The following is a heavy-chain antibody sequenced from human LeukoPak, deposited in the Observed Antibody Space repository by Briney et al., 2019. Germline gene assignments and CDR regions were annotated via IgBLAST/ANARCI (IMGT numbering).Heavy chain of an antibody. Sequence: PGGSLRLSCAASGFTFSSYGMHWVRQAPGKGLEWVSAISGSGDSTYYADSVKGRFTISRDNSKNTLYLQMNSLRAEDTAVYYCAKGWGDSGYDFIDYWGQGTLVTVSS. CDR1: GFTFSSYG. CDR2: ISGSGDST. V-gene: IGHV3-23*01. J-gene: IGHJ4*02. D-gene: IGHD5-12*01. CDR3: AKGWGDSGYDFIDY.